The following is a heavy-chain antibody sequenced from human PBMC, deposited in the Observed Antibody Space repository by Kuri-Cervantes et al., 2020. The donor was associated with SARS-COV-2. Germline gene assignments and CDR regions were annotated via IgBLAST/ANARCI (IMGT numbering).Heavy chain of an antibody. CDR2: ISGSGGST. D-gene: IGHD6-19*01. CDR1: GFTFSSYA. J-gene: IGHJ5*02. Sequence: GESLKISCAASGFTFSSYAMSWVRQAPGKGLGWVSAISGSGGSTYYADSVKGRFTISRDNSKNTLYLQMNSLRAEDTAVHYCAKVINSGSWFDPWGQGTLVTVSS. CDR3: AKVINSGSWFDP. V-gene: IGHV3-23*01.